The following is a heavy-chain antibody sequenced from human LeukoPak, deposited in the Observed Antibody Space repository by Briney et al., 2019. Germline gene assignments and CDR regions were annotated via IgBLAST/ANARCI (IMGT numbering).Heavy chain of an antibody. V-gene: IGHV4-59*01. CDR3: ARGLGAYCGGDCYSFRY. J-gene: IGHJ4*02. CDR1: GGSISSYY. Sequence: PSETLSLTCTVSGGSISSYYWSWIRQLPGKGLGWIGYIYYNGSTNYNPSLKSRVTISVDTSKNQFSLKLSSVTAADTAVYYCARGLGAYCGGDCYSFRYWGQGTLVTVSS. CDR2: IYYNGST. D-gene: IGHD2-21*02.